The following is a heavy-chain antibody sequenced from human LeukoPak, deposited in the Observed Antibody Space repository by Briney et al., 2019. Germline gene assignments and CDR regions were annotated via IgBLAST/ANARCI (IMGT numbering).Heavy chain of an antibody. CDR1: GGSIRSSNW. Sequence: PSGTLSLTCAVSGGSIRSSNWWSWVRQPPGKGLEWIGEIYQSGITNYNPSLKSRVTISVDKSKNQFSLKLSSVTAADTAVYYCARFRTLTTHFDYWGQGTLVTVSS. CDR3: ARFRTLTTHFDY. CDR2: IYQSGIT. J-gene: IGHJ4*02. V-gene: IGHV4-4*02. D-gene: IGHD4-11*01.